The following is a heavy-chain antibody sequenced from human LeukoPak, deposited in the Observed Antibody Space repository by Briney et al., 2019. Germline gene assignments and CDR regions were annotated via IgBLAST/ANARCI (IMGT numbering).Heavy chain of an antibody. CDR3: AKDKIAVAAFDY. D-gene: IGHD6-19*01. CDR2: VSGSGGGT. J-gene: IGHJ4*02. CDR1: GFTFSSYA. Sequence: GGSLRLSCAASGFTFSSYAMSWVRQAPGKGLEWVSSVSGSGGGTHYADSVKGRFTISRDNSKNTLYLQMNSLRAEDTAVYYCAKDKIAVAAFDYWGQGTLVTVSS. V-gene: IGHV3-23*01.